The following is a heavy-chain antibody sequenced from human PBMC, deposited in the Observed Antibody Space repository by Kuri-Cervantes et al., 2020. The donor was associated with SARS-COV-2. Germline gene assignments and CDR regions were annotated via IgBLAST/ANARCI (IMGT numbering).Heavy chain of an antibody. CDR1: RFTFNNYD. J-gene: IGHJ4*02. CDR2: ISTSGGDT. Sequence: GGSLRLSCAAARFTFNNYDLIWVRQAPGKGLEWVSSISTSGGDTNYADSLKGRFTISRDNSKNTLYLQMNSLRVEDTAVYYCASVSTMGVSLDWGQGTLDTVSS. V-gene: IGHV3-23*01. D-gene: IGHD5-24*01. CDR3: ASVSTMGVSLD.